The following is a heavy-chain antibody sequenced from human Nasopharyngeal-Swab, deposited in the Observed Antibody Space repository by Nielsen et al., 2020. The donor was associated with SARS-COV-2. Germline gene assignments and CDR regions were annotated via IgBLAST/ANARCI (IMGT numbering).Heavy chain of an antibody. V-gene: IGHV3-7*03. CDR1: GFTFTTYW. J-gene: IGHJ4*02. CDR2: IKEDGSEK. D-gene: IGHD6-19*01. CDR3: ARDSSSGWYRPFDY. Sequence: GGSLRLSCAASGFTFTTYWMTWVRQAPGKGLEWVANIKEDGSEKNYVDSVKGRFTISRDNAKNSLYLQMNSLRAEDTAVYYCARDSSSGWYRPFDYWAREPWSPSPQ.